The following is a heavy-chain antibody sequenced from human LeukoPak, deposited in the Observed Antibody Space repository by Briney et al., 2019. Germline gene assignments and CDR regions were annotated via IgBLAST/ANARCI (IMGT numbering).Heavy chain of an antibody. V-gene: IGHV3-23*01. CDR1: GFTFSSYA. J-gene: IGHJ3*02. D-gene: IGHD2-2*01. CDR3: GTVPAAMYARYAFDI. CDR2: ISGSGGST. Sequence: PGASLRLSCAASGFTFSSYAMSWVRQAPGKGLEWVSAISGSGGSTYYADSVKGRFTISRDNSKNTLYLQMNSLRAEDTAVYYCGTVPAAMYARYAFDIWGQGTMVTVSS.